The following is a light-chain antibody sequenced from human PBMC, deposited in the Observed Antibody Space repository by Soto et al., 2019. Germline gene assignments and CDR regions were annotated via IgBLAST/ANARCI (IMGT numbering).Light chain of an antibody. Sequence: QSVLTQPPSVSGAPGQRVTISCTGSSSNIGENYDVHWYQQLPGTAPKLLIYTDSFRPSGVPDRFSGSKSGTSASLAITGLQAEDEADYYCQAYDISLSAYVFGTGTKLTVL. V-gene: IGLV1-40*01. J-gene: IGLJ6*01. CDR2: TDS. CDR1: SSNIGENYD. CDR3: QAYDISLSAYV.